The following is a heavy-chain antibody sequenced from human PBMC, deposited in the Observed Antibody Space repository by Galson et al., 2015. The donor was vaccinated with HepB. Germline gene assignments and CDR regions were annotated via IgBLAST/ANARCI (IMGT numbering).Heavy chain of an antibody. CDR1: GASISSRTYY. J-gene: IGHJ6*02. V-gene: IGHV4-39*01. CDR3: VRALGGSYFYGMDV. D-gene: IGHD3-16*02. CDR2: VHSSGVT. Sequence: TLSLTCSVSGASISSRTYYWVWIRQPPGKGLEWIGNVHSSGVTYYNPSLKSRVTISGDTAKNQFSLRVSSVTAADTAVYYCVRALGGSYFYGMDVWGQGTTVTVSS.